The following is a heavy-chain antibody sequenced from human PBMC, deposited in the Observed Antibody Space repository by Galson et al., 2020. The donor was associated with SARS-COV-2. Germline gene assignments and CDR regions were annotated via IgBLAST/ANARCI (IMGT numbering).Heavy chain of an antibody. CDR2: INTNTGNP. CDR3: ASRTGGYSGSGEGAFDI. CDR1: GYTFTSYA. Sequence: ASVKVSCKASGYTFTSYAMNWVRQAPGQGLEWMGWINTNTGNPTYAQGFTGRFVFSLDTSVSTAYLQISSLKAEDTAVYYCASRTGGYSGSGEGAFDIWGQGTMVTVSS. J-gene: IGHJ3*02. V-gene: IGHV7-4-1*02. D-gene: IGHD1-26*01.